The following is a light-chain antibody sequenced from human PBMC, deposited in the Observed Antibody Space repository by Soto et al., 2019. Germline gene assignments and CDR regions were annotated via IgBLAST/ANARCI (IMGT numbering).Light chain of an antibody. Sequence: QSVLTQPPSASGTPGQRVTISCSGSSSNIGSYTINWYQQLPGTAPKLLIYNNNQRPSGVPDRFSGSKSGTSASLAISGVQLEDDSHYFCCSYTKANTWVFGGGTKLTVL. CDR3: CSYTKANTWV. CDR2: NNN. CDR1: SSNIGSYT. V-gene: IGLV1-44*01. J-gene: IGLJ3*02.